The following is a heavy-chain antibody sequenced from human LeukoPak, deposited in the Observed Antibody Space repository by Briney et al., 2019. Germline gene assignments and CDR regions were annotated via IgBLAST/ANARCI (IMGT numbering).Heavy chain of an antibody. CDR1: GYSFTDYF. V-gene: IGHV1-2*06. J-gene: IGHJ3*02. CDR2: INPDAGDT. CDR3: ARLSTATRHWLAASDI. Sequence: GASVKVFCKASGYSFTDYFLYWVRQAPGQGLEWMGRINPDAGDTNYAQTFQGRITMTRDTSISTAYMELSSLKSDDTAVYYCARLSTATRHWLAASDIWGQGTVVTVSS. D-gene: IGHD6-19*01.